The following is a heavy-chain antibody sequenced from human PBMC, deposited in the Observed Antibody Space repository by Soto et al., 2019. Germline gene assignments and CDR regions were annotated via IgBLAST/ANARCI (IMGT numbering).Heavy chain of an antibody. Sequence: GGSLRLSCAASGFTFSSYAMSWVRQAPGKGLEWVSAISGSGGSTYYADSVKGRFTISRDNSKNTLYLQMNSLRAEDTAVYYCAKDRPQGIAAAGTPFDYWGQGTLVTVSS. CDR2: ISGSGGST. V-gene: IGHV3-23*01. CDR3: AKDRPQGIAAAGTPFDY. D-gene: IGHD6-13*01. J-gene: IGHJ4*02. CDR1: GFTFSSYA.